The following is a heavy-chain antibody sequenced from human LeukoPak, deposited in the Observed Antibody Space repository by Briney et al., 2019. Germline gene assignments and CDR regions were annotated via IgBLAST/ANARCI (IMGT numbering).Heavy chain of an antibody. CDR3: ARVSLATSTRNDY. CDR1: GFTFSSYS. J-gene: IGHJ4*02. D-gene: IGHD5-24*01. Sequence: GGSLRLSCAASGFTFSSYSMTWVRQAPGKGLEWVSSISSSSSYIYYADSVKGRFTISRDNAKNSLYLQMNSLRAEDTAVYYCARVSLATSTRNDYWGQGTLVTVSS. CDR2: ISSSSSYI. V-gene: IGHV3-21*01.